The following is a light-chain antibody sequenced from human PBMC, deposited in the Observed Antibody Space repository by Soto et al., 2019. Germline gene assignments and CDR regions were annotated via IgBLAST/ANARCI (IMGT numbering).Light chain of an antibody. V-gene: IGLV2-11*01. CDR3: CSYAWPYTFPV. CDR2: DVI. CDR1: SSDVGGYHF. Sequence: QSALTQPRSVSGSTGQSVTISCTGTSSDVGGYHFVSWYQHQPGKAPKLMIFDVIKRPSGVPDRFSAAKSGNTASLTIPGRQAEDEADYYCCSYAWPYTFPVFGGETK. J-gene: IGLJ2*01.